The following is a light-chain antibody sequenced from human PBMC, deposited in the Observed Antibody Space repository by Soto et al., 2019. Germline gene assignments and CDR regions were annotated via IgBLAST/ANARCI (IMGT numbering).Light chain of an antibody. CDR3: QQYNSYSEVT. V-gene: IGKV1-5*03. J-gene: IGKJ5*01. CDR2: KAS. Sequence: GDRVTITCQASQDIRYYLNWYQQKTGQAPKLLIYKASSLESGVPSRFSGSGSGTEFTLTISSLQPDDFATYYCQQYNSYSEVTFGQGTRLEIK. CDR1: QDIRYY.